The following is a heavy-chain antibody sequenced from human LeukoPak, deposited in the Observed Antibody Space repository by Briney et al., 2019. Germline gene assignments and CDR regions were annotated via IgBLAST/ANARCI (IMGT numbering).Heavy chain of an antibody. V-gene: IGHV4-59*08. CDR3: ARHRSGGRDAFDY. CDR2: IYYSGST. CDR1: GGSISSYY. D-gene: IGHD3-16*01. Sequence: SGTLSLTCTVSGGSISSYYWSWVRQPPGKGLEWIGYIYYSGSTNHNPSLKSRVTISVDPSKNQFSLKLSSLTAADTAVYYCARHRSGGRDAFDYWGQGTLVTVSS. J-gene: IGHJ4*02.